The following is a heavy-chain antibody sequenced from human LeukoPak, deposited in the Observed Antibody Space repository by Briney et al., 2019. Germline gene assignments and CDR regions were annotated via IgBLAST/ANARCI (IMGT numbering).Heavy chain of an antibody. V-gene: IGHV3-48*01. CDR3: ARMGRYCSSTACHFDN. CDR1: GFTFSNYA. CDR2: ISSGSGTT. J-gene: IGHJ4*02. Sequence: GGSLRLXCVASGFTFSNYAMEWVRQAPGKGLVWIADISSGSGTTYYTDSLKGRVTISRDNAKNSMFLQMNSLRAEDTAVYYCARMGRYCSSTACHFDNWGQGTLVTVSS. D-gene: IGHD2-2*01.